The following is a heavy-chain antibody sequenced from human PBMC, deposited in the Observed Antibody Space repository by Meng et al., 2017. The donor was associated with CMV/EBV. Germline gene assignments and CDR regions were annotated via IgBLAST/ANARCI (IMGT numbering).Heavy chain of an antibody. D-gene: IGHD1-7*01. J-gene: IGHJ5*02. CDR3: ARALLAGTTFLVFDP. Sequence: SETLSLTCTVSGGSISSYYWSWIRQLPGKGLEWIGYIYYSGSTNYNPSLKSRVTISVDTSKNQFSLKLSSVTAADTAVYYCARALLAGTTFLVFDPWGQGTLVTVSS. CDR1: GGSISSYY. V-gene: IGHV4-59*01. CDR2: IYYSGST.